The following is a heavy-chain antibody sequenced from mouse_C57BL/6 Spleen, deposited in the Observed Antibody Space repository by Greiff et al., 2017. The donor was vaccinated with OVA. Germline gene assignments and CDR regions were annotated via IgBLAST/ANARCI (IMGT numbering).Heavy chain of an antibody. CDR3: ARDNYYGSSYLAWFAY. CDR1: GYSITSGYY. Sequence: ESGPGLVKPSQSLSLTCSVTGYSITSGYYWNWIRQFPGNKLEWMGYISYDGSNNYNPSLKNRISITRDTSKNQFFLKLNSVTTEDTATYYCARDNYYGSSYLAWFAYWGQGTLVTVSA. D-gene: IGHD1-1*01. CDR2: ISYDGSN. J-gene: IGHJ3*01. V-gene: IGHV3-6*01.